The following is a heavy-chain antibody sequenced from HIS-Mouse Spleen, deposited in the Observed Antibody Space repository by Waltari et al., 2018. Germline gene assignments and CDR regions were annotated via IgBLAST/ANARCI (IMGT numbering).Heavy chain of an antibody. CDR3: AREDLSHRGFDY. Sequence: EVQLVESGGGLVKPGGSLGLSCAASGFTFSSYRMNWVRQAPGKGLEWVSSISSSSSYIYYADSVKGRFTISRDNAKNSLYLQMNSLRAEDTAVYYCAREDLSHRGFDYWGQGTLVTVSS. J-gene: IGHJ4*02. V-gene: IGHV3-21*01. CDR1: GFTFSSYR. CDR2: ISSSSSYI. D-gene: IGHD3-10*01.